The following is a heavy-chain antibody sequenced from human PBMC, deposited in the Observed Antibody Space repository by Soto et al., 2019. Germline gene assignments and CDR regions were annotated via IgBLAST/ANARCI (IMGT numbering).Heavy chain of an antibody. J-gene: IGHJ4*02. D-gene: IGHD2-15*01. V-gene: IGHV1-18*01. Sequence: QVQLVQSGAEVKKPGASVKVSCKASGYTFTTYGVSWVRQAPGQGLEWMGWISPYNGNTTYAQNFQGRATMTTDTSTSTVHMELRSLRSDATAMYYCARDLGGFCTDTGCYSRDYWGRGTLVTVSS. CDR3: ARDLGGFCTDTGCYSRDY. CDR1: GYTFTTYG. CDR2: ISPYNGNT.